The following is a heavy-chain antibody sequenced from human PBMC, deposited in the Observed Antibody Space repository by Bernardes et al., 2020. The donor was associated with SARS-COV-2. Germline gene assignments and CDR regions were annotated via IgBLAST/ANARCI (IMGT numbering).Heavy chain of an antibody. D-gene: IGHD4-4*01. CDR2: ISYSGST. Sequence: SETLSLTCTVSGGSISSRSYYWGWLRQPPGKGLEWIGSISYSGSTYYNPSLKSRVTISVDTSKGRFSLHLSSVTATDTAVYFCARQGTTISTSRPIHPFDIWGQGTVVTVSS. J-gene: IGHJ3*02. V-gene: IGHV4-39*01. CDR1: GGSISSRSYY. CDR3: ARQGTTISTSRPIHPFDI.